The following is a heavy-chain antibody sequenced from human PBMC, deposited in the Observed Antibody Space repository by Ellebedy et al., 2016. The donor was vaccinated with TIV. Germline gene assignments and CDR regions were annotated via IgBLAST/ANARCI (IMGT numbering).Heavy chain of an antibody. V-gene: IGHV1-69*10. J-gene: IGHJ6*02. CDR3: ARGKRGFSFGHDTFYGMDV. CDR2: YIPILGLA. D-gene: IGHD5-18*01. CDR1: GGTFGKYA. Sequence: SVKVSCKASGGTFGKYAISWVRQAPGQGLEWMGGYIPILGLASYAQKFQGRVTVTADASTRTAYMELGSLTSEDTAVYLCARGKRGFSFGHDTFYGMDVWGQGTPVTVSS.